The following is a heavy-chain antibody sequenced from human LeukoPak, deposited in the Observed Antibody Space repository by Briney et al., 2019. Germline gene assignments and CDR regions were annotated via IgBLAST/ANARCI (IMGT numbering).Heavy chain of an antibody. Sequence: GGSLRLSCAASGFTFSSYSMNWVRQAPGKGLEWVSSISSSSSYIYYADSVKGRFTISRDNAKNSLYLQMNSLRAEDTAVYYYARECSSGWLWLDYWGQGTLVTVSS. CDR3: ARECSSGWLWLDY. CDR1: GFTFSSYS. CDR2: ISSSSSYI. V-gene: IGHV3-21*01. D-gene: IGHD6-19*01. J-gene: IGHJ4*02.